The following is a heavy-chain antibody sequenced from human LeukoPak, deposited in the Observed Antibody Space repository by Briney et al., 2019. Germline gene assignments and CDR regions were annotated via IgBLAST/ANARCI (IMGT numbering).Heavy chain of an antibody. V-gene: IGHV4-59*08. J-gene: IGHJ3*02. CDR3: ARHAGQWPAFHGFDI. CDR2: IYGSGGT. CDR1: GGSIGTYY. D-gene: IGHD6-19*01. Sequence: SETLSLTCTVSGGSIGTYYWGWVRQPPGKGLECLAYIYGSGGTNYNPSLNSRVTISLDTANNQLSLNLSSVTAADTAVYYCARHAGQWPAFHGFDIWGQGTMVTVSS.